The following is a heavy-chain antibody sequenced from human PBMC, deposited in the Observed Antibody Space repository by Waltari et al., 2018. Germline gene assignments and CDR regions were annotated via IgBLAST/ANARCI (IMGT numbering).Heavy chain of an antibody. CDR2: IRGPGDT. Sequence: QLVESGGGLIQPGESLRLSCAVSGFSLSVNSMAWVRQAPGKGLEWVSLIRGPGDTNDADSVRGRFTISRDNAKSFLYLDLFSLRAEDTAVYYCVRDPYHDPSGYPGYWGQGTLVTVSS. CDR1: GFSLSVNS. D-gene: IGHD3-22*01. V-gene: IGHV3-53*01. CDR3: VRDPYHDPSGYPGY. J-gene: IGHJ4*02.